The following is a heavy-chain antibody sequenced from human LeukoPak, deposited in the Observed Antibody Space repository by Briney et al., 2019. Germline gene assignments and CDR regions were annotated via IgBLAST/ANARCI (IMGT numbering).Heavy chain of an antibody. J-gene: IGHJ4*02. Sequence: SETLSLTCAVYGGSFSGYYWSWIRQPPGKGLEWIGEINHSGSTNYNPSLKSRVTISVDTSKNQFSRKLSSVTAADTAVYYGASTASRLHNNQYADYWGQGTLVTVSS. D-gene: IGHD4-11*01. CDR1: GGSFSGYY. V-gene: IGHV4-34*01. CDR2: INHSGST. CDR3: ASTASRLHNNQYADY.